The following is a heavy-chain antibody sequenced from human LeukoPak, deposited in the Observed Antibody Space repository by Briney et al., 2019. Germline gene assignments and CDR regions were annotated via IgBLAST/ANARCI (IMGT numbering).Heavy chain of an antibody. CDR3: ARQRGLVSTLTELGDY. CDR1: GYSFTSHW. CDR2: IYPADSDT. V-gene: IGHV5-51*01. D-gene: IGHD5/OR15-5a*01. Sequence: GASLQISCKASGYSFTSHWIAWVRQLPGKGLEWMGIIYPADSDTRYSPSFQGQVTISADKSVTTAYLQWNTLKASDTAIYYCARQRGLVSTLTELGDYWGQGTLVTVSS. J-gene: IGHJ4*02.